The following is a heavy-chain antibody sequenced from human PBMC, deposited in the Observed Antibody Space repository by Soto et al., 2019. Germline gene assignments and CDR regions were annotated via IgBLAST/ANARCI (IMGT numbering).Heavy chain of an antibody. CDR3: ARQHYYDSSGYYTWN. CDR1: GWSISRYIYY. J-gene: IGHJ4*02. D-gene: IGHD3-22*01. V-gene: IGHV4-39*01. Sequence: SESLSRTCSVSGWSISRYIYYWGWIRQPPGKGLEWIATVHYSGSTYYTPSLKNRVTISADTSNNQFSLRLNSVTAADTAVYYCARQHYYDSSGYYTWNWGQGTLVTVS. CDR2: VHYSGST.